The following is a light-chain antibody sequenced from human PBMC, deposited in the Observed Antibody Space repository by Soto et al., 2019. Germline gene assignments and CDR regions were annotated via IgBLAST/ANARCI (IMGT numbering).Light chain of an antibody. CDR1: SSDVGGSKY. CDR3: TSSTSDSLYV. Sequence: QSALTQPASVSGSPGQSITISCTGTSSDVGGSKYVSWYQQYPGKVPKLLISKVSNRPSGVSNRFSGSKSGNTASLTISGLLAEDEADYFCTSSTSDSLYVFGSGTKLTVL. CDR2: KVS. V-gene: IGLV2-14*01. J-gene: IGLJ1*01.